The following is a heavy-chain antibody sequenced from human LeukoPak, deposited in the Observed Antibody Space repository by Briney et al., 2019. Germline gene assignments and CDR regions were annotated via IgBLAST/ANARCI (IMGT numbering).Heavy chain of an antibody. CDR3: ARGRGPPNSNRDFYYYYYMDV. D-gene: IGHD6-13*01. J-gene: IGHJ6*03. V-gene: IGHV1-3*03. CDR2: INAANGHT. Sequence: ASVKVSCKASGYTFTNYAIHWVRQAPGQRFEWMGWINAANGHTKYSQEFQDRITITRGTFATTAYMELSNLRSEDMALYYCARGRGPPNSNRDFYYYYYMDVWGTGTTVTVSS. CDR1: GYTFTNYA.